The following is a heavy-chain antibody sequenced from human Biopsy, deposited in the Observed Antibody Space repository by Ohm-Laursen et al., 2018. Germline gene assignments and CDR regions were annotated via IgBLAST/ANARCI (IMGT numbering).Heavy chain of an antibody. CDR1: GGSINNYY. CDR3: ARGTGRYYVYGALDI. J-gene: IGHJ3*02. V-gene: IGHV4-4*07. Sequence: GTLSLTCTVSGGSINNYYWSWIRQPAGKGLEWIGRIYTSGSPNYNLSLESRVTMPVDTSKNQFSLNLRSVTAADTAVYYCARGTGRYYVYGALDIWGQGTVVTVSS. CDR2: IYTSGSP. D-gene: IGHD1-26*01.